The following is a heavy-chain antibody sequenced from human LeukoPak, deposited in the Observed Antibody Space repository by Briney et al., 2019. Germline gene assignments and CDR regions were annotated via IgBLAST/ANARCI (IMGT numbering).Heavy chain of an antibody. CDR1: GFTFSSYG. V-gene: IGHV3-74*01. CDR2: IKSDGSN. D-gene: IGHD4-17*01. J-gene: IGHJ6*03. Sequence: PGGSLRLSCAASGFTFSSYGMHWVRQAPGKGLVWVSRIKSDGSNYYADSVKGRFTISRDNAKNTLYLEMNSLRAEDTAMYYCARGAYGYYYMDVWGKGTTVTVSS. CDR3: ARGAYGYYYMDV.